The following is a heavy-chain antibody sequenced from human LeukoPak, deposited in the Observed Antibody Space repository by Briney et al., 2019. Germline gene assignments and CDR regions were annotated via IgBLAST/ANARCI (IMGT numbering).Heavy chain of an antibody. CDR1: GFTFSSYA. V-gene: IGHV3-23*01. CDR3: AKGAYYDILTGYCSIDY. D-gene: IGHD3-9*01. Sequence: GGSLRLSCAASGFTFSSYAMSWVRQAPGKGLEWVSAICGSGGSTYYADSVKGRFPISRDNSKNTLYLQMNSLRAEDTAVYYCAKGAYYDILTGYCSIDYWGQGTLVTVSS. J-gene: IGHJ4*02. CDR2: ICGSGGST.